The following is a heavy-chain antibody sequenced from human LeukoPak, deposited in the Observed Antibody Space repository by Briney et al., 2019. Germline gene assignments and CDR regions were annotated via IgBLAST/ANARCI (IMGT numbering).Heavy chain of an antibody. Sequence: GSLRLSCAASGFTFSSYSMNWVRQAPGKGLEWVSSISSSSSYIYYADSVKGRFTISRDNAKNSLYLQMNSLRAEDTAVYYCAREFYDSSGYYPLGYWGQGTLVTVSS. CDR1: GFTFSSYS. J-gene: IGHJ4*02. V-gene: IGHV3-21*01. CDR3: AREFYDSSGYYPLGY. D-gene: IGHD3-22*01. CDR2: ISSSSSYI.